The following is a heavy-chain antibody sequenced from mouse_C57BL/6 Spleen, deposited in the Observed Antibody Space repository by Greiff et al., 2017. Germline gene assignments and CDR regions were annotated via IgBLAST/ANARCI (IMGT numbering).Heavy chain of an antibody. Sequence: EVKLMESGGGLVKPGGSLKLSCAASGFTFSDYGMHWVRQAPEKGLEWVAYISSGSSTIYYADTVKGRFTISRDNAKNTLFLQMTSLRSEDTAMYYCAKESSPFYFDVWGTGTTVTVSS. D-gene: IGHD1-1*01. CDR3: AKESSPFYFDV. J-gene: IGHJ1*03. CDR1: GFTFSDYG. V-gene: IGHV5-17*01. CDR2: ISSGSSTI.